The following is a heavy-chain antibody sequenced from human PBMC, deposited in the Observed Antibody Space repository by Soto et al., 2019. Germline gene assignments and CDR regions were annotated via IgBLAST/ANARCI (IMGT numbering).Heavy chain of an antibody. Sequence: KTSETLCLTCTVSGGSISSSSYYWGWIRQPPWKGLEWIGSIYYSGSTYYNPSLKSRVTMSVDTSKNQFPLKLSSVTAADTAVYYCATVVVSSNYYYYDGLGVGGRRXTVSVS. D-gene: IGHD3-22*01. CDR2: IYYSGST. J-gene: IGHJ6*02. V-gene: IGHV4-39*01. CDR3: ATVVVSSNYYYYDGLGV. CDR1: GGSISSSSYY.